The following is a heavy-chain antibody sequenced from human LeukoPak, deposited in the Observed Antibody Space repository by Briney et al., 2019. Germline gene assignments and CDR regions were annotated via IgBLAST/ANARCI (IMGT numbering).Heavy chain of an antibody. CDR1: GFPFNSYV. D-gene: IGHD5-12*01. J-gene: IGHJ3*02. CDR2: ISGSGGLT. V-gene: IGHV3-23*01. CDR3: AKGDVDIVATITPGAFDI. Sequence: GGSLRLSCAASGFPFNSYVMTWVRQAPGKGLEWVSVISGSGGLTYHANSVKGRFTVSRDNSKNTLYLQMNSLRAEDTAVYYCAKGDVDIVATITPGAFDIWGQGTMVTVSS.